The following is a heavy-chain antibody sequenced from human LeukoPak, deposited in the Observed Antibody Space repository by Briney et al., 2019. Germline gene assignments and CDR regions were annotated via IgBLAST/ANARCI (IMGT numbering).Heavy chain of an antibody. D-gene: IGHD5-12*01. CDR2: INPYSGDT. Sequence: GASVKVSCKASGYTLTNYYIHWVRQAPGQGLAWMGWINPYSGDTTYAQKFQGRLTLTRDTSISTAYMEVSRLKSDDTAVYYCARTNGGYEYNWGQGTRVIVSS. CDR1: GYTLTNYY. J-gene: IGHJ4*02. CDR3: ARTNGGYEYN. V-gene: IGHV1-2*02.